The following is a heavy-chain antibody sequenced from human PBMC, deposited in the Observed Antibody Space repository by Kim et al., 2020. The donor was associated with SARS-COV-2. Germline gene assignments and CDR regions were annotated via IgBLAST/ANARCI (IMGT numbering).Heavy chain of an antibody. D-gene: IGHD3-3*02. CDR2: DGGSR. CDR3: TSIFEY. Sequence: DGGSRYDAYSVKGRFTTSRDNANNMVYLQMNSLGVDDTAIYYCTSIFEYWGQGALVTVSS. V-gene: IGHV3-74*01. J-gene: IGHJ4*02.